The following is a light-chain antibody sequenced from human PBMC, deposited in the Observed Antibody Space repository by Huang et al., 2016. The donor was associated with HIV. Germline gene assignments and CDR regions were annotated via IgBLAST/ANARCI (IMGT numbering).Light chain of an antibody. CDR2: GAS. CDR1: QSISTN. V-gene: IGKV3-15*01. Sequence: EVVMTQSPTTLSVSPGESATLSCRTSQSISTNLAWYQQKPGQAPRLLIYGASTRATGIPARFSGSGSGTEFTLTIGSLQSEDFALYYCQQYNNWPPGSFGPGTKVDIK. CDR3: QQYNNWPPGS. J-gene: IGKJ3*01.